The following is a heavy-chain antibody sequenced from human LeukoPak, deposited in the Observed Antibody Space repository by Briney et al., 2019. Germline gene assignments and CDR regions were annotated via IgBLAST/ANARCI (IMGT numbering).Heavy chain of an antibody. D-gene: IGHD6-13*01. J-gene: IGHJ2*01. CDR2: IYYSGNT. CDR3: ARVSSSWYQDWYFDL. CDR1: GGSISSSSYY. V-gene: IGHV4-39*07. Sequence: SETLSLTCTVSGGSISSSSYYWGWIRQPPGKGLEWIGSIYYSGNTNYKPSLKSRVTMSVDTSRNQFSLKLNSVTAADTAVYYCARVSSSWYQDWYFDLWGRGTLVTVSS.